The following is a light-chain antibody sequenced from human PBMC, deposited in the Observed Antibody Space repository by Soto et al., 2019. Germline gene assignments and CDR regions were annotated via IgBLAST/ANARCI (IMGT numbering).Light chain of an antibody. J-gene: IGLJ3*02. CDR3: SSYAGSNILM. V-gene: IGLV2-8*01. Sequence: QSALTQPPSASGSPGQSVTISCTGTSSDVGDFNYVSWYQQHPGKAPKLMIYEVSKRPSGVPDRFSGSKSGNTASLTVSGLQAEDEADYCCSSYAGSNILMFGGGTQVTVL. CDR1: SSDVGDFNY. CDR2: EVS.